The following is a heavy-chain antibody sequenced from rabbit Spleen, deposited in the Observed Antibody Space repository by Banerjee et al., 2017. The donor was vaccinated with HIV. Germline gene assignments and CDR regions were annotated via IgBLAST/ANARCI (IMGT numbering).Heavy chain of an antibody. V-gene: IGHV1S45*01. CDR2: INTYTAKP. D-gene: IGHD1-1*01. J-gene: IGHJ4*01. Sequence: QEQLEESGGDLVKPEGSLTLTCKASGFSFSDRDVMCWVRQAPGKGLQWIACINTYTAKPVYATWAKGRFTISRTSSTTVTLQMTSLTAADTATYFCARDLVAVIGWNFNLWGQGTLVTVS. CDR3: ARDLVAVIGWNFNL. CDR1: GFSFSDRDV.